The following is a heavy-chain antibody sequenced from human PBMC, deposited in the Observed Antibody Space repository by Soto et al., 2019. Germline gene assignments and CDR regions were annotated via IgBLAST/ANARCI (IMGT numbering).Heavy chain of an antibody. Sequence: EVQLVESGGGLVKPGGSLRLSCAASGFTFSNAWMSWVRQAPGKGLEWVGRIKTKTEGVTTDYAAPVKGRFTISRDDSKNTLYLQMNSLKAEDTAVYYCSTCSTSCFYYYYNMDVWGQGTTVTVSS. V-gene: IGHV3-15*01. CDR2: IKTKTEGVTT. CDR1: GFTFSNAW. D-gene: IGHD2-2*01. J-gene: IGHJ6*02. CDR3: STCSTSCFYYYYNMDV.